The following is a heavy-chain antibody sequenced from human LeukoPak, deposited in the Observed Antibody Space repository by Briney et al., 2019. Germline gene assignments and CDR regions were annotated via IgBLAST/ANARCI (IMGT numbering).Heavy chain of an antibody. CDR3: ARRCQDDSYSHFDC. D-gene: IGHD3-16*01. Sequence: SETLSLICTVSGGSISSYYWSWIRQPPGKGLEWIGYIYTSGSTNYNPSLKSRVTISVDTSKNQFSLKLSSVTAADTAVYYCARRCQDDSYSHFDCWGQGTLVTVSS. J-gene: IGHJ4*02. V-gene: IGHV4-4*09. CDR1: GGSISSYY. CDR2: IYTSGST.